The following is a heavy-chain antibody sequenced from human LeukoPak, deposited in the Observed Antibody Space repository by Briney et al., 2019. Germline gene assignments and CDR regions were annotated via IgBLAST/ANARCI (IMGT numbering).Heavy chain of an antibody. V-gene: IGHV3-23*05. D-gene: IGHD1-26*01. CDR3: AHLVWEYVGGLDV. Sequence: PGGSLRLSCAASGFIFRNYGMNWVRQAPGNGLEWVSGIYTNGNTRYADSVRGRFTISRDNSKNTLYLQMHSLRVDDTAVYYCAHLVWEYVGGLDVWGQGTTVTVSS. CDR1: GFIFRNYG. J-gene: IGHJ6*02. CDR2: IYTNGNT.